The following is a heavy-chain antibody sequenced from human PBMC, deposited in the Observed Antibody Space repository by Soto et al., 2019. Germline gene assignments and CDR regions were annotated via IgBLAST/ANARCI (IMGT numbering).Heavy chain of an antibody. J-gene: IGHJ5*02. CDR1: GGSFRGYY. V-gene: IGHV4-34*01. D-gene: IGHD3-3*01. CDR3: ARDSVNYDFWSGYTNGEYNWFDP. Sequence: QVQLQQWGAGLLKPSETLSLTCAVYGGSFRGYYWSWIRQPPGKGLEWIGEINHSGSTNYNPSLKSRVTISVDTSKNQFSLKLSSVTAADTAVYYCARDSVNYDFWSGYTNGEYNWFDPWGQGTLVTVSS. CDR2: INHSGST.